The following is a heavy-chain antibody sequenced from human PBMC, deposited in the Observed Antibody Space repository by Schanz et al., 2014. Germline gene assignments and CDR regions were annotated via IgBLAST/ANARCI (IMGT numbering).Heavy chain of an antibody. CDR2: IGNGGVTI. J-gene: IGHJ4*02. D-gene: IGHD3-10*01. V-gene: IGHV3-11*01. Sequence: QVQLVDSGGGLVKPGGSLRLSCTASGFPFSDYFMAWIRQPPGRGLEWVSYIGNGGVTIYYADSVKGRFTISRDNFKGALYLQMSSLRVEDTAVYYCAKDPRGDKNDRAYYFDYWGQGTLVSVSS. CDR1: GFPFSDYF. CDR3: AKDPRGDKNDRAYYFDY.